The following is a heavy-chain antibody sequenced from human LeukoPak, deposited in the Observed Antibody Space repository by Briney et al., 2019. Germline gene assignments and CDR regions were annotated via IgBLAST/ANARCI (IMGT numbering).Heavy chain of an antibody. J-gene: IGHJ4*02. CDR3: ARDQYDTWSRRGNFDS. CDR1: GFTFSTYW. V-gene: IGHV3-7*03. D-gene: IGHD3/OR15-3a*01. CDR2: MRRDGNEI. Sequence: GGSLRLSCSASGFTFSTYWMSWVRQAPGKGLEWVANMRRDGNEIYYLDSVRGRFTISRDNAKNSLYLQMNSLRAEDTAVFYCARDQYDTWSRRGNFDSWGQGTLVIVSS.